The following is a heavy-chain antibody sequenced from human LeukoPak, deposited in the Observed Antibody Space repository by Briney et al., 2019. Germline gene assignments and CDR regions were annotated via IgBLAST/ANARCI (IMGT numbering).Heavy chain of an antibody. CDR1: GGTFSSYA. J-gene: IGHJ4*02. CDR3: ARDADYSSGWYYFDY. V-gene: IGHV1-69*05. Sequence: SVKVSCKASGGTFSSYAISWVRQAPGQGLEWMGRIIPIFGTANYAQKFQGRVTITTDESTSTAYMELSSLRSEDTAVYYCARDADYSSGWYYFDYWGQGTLVTVSA. CDR2: IIPIFGTA. D-gene: IGHD6-19*01.